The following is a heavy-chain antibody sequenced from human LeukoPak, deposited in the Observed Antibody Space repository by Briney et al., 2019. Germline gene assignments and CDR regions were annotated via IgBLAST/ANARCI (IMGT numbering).Heavy chain of an antibody. CDR3: AKSFTSSSSDY. J-gene: IGHJ4*02. CDR2: ISVGGTTT. V-gene: IGHV3-23*01. CDR1: GFTFSYYA. D-gene: IGHD6-13*01. Sequence: GGSLRLSCAASGFTFSYYAMSWVRQAPGKGLEWVSSISVGGTTTYYADSVKGRFSISRDNSENTLYLQMNGLRADDTAVYSCAKSFTSSSSDYWGQGTLVTVSS.